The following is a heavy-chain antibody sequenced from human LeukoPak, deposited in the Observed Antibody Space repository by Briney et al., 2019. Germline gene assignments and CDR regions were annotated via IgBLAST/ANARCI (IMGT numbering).Heavy chain of an antibody. D-gene: IGHD6-19*01. CDR1: GFTFSNFA. CDR3: AKMVHTEQWLVPFDY. J-gene: IGHJ4*02. Sequence: GGSLRLSCAASGFTFSNFAMNWVRQAPGKGLEWVSTISGSGGSTYYAHSVKGRFTISRDNSKNTLYLQMNSLRAEDTAVYYCAKMVHTEQWLVPFDYWGQGTLVTVSS. CDR2: ISGSGGST. V-gene: IGHV3-23*01.